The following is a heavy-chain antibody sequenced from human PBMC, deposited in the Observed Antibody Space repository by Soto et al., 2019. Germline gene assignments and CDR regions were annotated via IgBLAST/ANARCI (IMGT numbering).Heavy chain of an antibody. CDR2: ISGSGGGI. Sequence: PGGSLRLSCSASGFTFSNYAMSWVRQAPGKGLEWVSTISGSGGGIFYVDSVRGRFTISRDNSKDTLYLHMDSLLAEDTALYYCAKDVDYITPYYFDYWGQGTLVTVSS. CDR1: GFTFSNYA. J-gene: IGHJ4*02. V-gene: IGHV3-23*01. CDR3: AKDVDYITPYYFDY. D-gene: IGHD4-4*01.